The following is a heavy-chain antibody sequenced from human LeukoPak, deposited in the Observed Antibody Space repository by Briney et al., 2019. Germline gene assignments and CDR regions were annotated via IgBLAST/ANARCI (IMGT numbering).Heavy chain of an antibody. J-gene: IGHJ4*02. D-gene: IGHD3-16*01. CDR2: ITSSRSTI. CDR3: ARDRTLGEFDF. Sequence: GGSLRPSCAASGFTFSGYSMNWVRQAPGRGLEWVSYITSSRSTIYYADSVKGRFTISRDNAKNSLYLQMNSLRAEDTAVYYCARDRTLGEFDFWGQGTLVTVSS. CDR1: GFTFSGYS. V-gene: IGHV3-48*01.